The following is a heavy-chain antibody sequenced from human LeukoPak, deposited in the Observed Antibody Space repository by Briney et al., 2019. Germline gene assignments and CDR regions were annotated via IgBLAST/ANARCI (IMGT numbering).Heavy chain of an antibody. V-gene: IGHV4-39*01. CDR1: GDSISSSSYY. CDR2: IYYSGST. CDR3: ARHSNGGCSSTRCHIDY. Sequence: SETLSLTCTVSGDSISSSSYYWGWIRQPPGKGLEWIGIIYYSGSTYYNPSLKSRVTMSVDTSKNQFSLKLSSVTAADTAVYYCARHSNGGCSSTRCHIDYWGQGTLVTVSS. J-gene: IGHJ4*02. D-gene: IGHD2-2*01.